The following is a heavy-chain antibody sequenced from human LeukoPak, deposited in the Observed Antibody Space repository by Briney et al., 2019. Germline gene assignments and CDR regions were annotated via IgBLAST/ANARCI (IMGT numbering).Heavy chain of an antibody. Sequence: GGSLRRSCAASGCTFSTDWMSCVRQASGEGLVWVANIKQDGSEKYYVDSVKGRFTISRDNAKNSLYLQMNSLRAEDPAVYYCARGSGYYLGHFDYWGQGTLVTVYS. J-gene: IGHJ4*02. D-gene: IGHD3-22*01. CDR3: ARGSGYYLGHFDY. CDR2: IKQDGSEK. CDR1: GCTFSTDW. V-gene: IGHV3-7*01.